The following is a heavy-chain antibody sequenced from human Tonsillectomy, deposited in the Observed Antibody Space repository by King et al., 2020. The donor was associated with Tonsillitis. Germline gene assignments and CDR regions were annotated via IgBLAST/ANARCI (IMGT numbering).Heavy chain of an antibody. V-gene: IGHV1-69*04. CDR3: AREDSSGHYVDYYYYMDV. CDR1: GGTFSSYA. J-gene: IGHJ6*03. Sequence: QLVQSGAEVKKPGSSVKVSCKASGGTFSSYAINWVRQAPGQGLEWMGRIIPILGIANYAQKFQGRVTITADISTSTAYMEMSSLRSEDTAVYYCAREDSSGHYVDYYYYMDVWGKGTTVTVSS. D-gene: IGHD3-22*01. CDR2: IIPILGIA.